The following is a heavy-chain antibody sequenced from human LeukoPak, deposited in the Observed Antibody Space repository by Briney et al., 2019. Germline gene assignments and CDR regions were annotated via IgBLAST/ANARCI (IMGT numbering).Heavy chain of an antibody. CDR1: GFTFSTYG. V-gene: IGHV3-23*01. D-gene: IGHD5-18*01. J-gene: IGHJ3*02. Sequence: GGSLRLSCVASGFTFSTYGMSWVRQAPGKGLEWVSAISGSGGSTYYADSVKGRFTISRDNSKNTLYLQMNSLRAEDTAVYYCAKDSQLWSFTDAFDIWGQGTMVTVSS. CDR2: ISGSGGST. CDR3: AKDSQLWSFTDAFDI.